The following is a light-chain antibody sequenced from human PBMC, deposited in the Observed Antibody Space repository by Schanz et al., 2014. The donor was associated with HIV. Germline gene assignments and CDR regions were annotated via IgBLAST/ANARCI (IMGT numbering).Light chain of an antibody. J-gene: IGLJ1*01. V-gene: IGLV2-8*01. CDR1: SSDVGGYNF. CDR2: EVS. CDR3: SSYAYSNIP. Sequence: QSALTPPPSASGSPGQSVTISCTGTSSDVGGYNFVSWYQQHPGKAPKLMIYEVSKRPSGVPDRFSGSKSGNTASLTVSGLQAEDEADYYCSSYAYSNIPFGTGTKLTVL.